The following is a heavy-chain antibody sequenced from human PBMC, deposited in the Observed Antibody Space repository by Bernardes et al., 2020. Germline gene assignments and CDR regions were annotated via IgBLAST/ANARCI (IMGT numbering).Heavy chain of an antibody. CDR2: ISWNSATI. J-gene: IGHJ1*01. CDR1: GFIFDDFA. D-gene: IGHD3-10*01. Sequence: GGSLRLSCAASGFIFDDFAMHWVRQAPGKGLEWVSGISWNSATIAYADSVKGRFTISRDNGQNSLYLQMNSLRTEDTALYYCTKDLRMYQSGSGTYSNWGQGTLVTVSS. V-gene: IGHV3-9*01. CDR3: TKDLRMYQSGSGTYSN.